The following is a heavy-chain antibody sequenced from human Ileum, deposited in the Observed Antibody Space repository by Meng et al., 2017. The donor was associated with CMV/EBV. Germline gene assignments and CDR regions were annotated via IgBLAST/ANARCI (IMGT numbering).Heavy chain of an antibody. J-gene: IGHJ1*01. CDR3: TTDPGIAVRH. CDR2: VKSKSDGGTI. CDR1: GFTFSNAW. D-gene: IGHD6-6*01. V-gene: IGHV3-15*01. Sequence: EVQLVESXGGLIKPGXSLRLSCVGSGFTFSNAWMNWVRQSPGKGLEWVGRVKSKSDGGTIDYAALVKGRFSISRDDSENTLYLQMNNLKTDDTALYFCTTDPGIAVRHWGQGTLVTVSS.